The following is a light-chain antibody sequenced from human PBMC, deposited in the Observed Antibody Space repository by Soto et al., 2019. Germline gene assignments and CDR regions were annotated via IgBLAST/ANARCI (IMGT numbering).Light chain of an antibody. V-gene: IGKV1-5*01. Sequence: DIQMTQSPSTLSASIRDRVTITCRTSQKISGCLAWYQQKPGKAPKLLIYDASSLQSGVPSRFSGSGSGTEFTLTISSLQPDDFATYYCQQYNSDPLTFGQGTKVEIK. J-gene: IGKJ1*01. CDR1: QKISGC. CDR3: QQYNSDPLT. CDR2: DAS.